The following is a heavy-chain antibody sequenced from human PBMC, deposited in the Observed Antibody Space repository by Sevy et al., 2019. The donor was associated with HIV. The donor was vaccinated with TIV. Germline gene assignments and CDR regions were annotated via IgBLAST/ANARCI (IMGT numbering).Heavy chain of an antibody. CDR2: IYYNGST. D-gene: IGHD3-10*01. V-gene: IGHV4-31*03. J-gene: IGHJ3*02. CDR3: ARDPRGGYYGSGSYYAHAFDI. CDR1: GGSISSGGYY. Sequence: SETLSLTCTVSGGSISSGGYYWSWIRQHPGNGLEWIGYIYYNGSTYYNPSLKSRVTISVDTSKNQFSLKLSSVTAADTAVYYCARDPRGGYYGSGSYYAHAFDIWGQGTMVTVSS.